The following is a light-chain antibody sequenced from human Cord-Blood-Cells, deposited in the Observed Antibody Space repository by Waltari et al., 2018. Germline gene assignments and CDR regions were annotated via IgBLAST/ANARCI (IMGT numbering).Light chain of an antibody. CDR2: DFS. Sequence: QSALTQPDPVSGSPGQSITISCTGTSSDVGGYTYVSCYQQHPGKAPKLMTYDFSNRPSGVSNRFSGSKSGNTASLTISGLQAEDEADYYCSSYTSSSTWVFGGGTKLTVL. V-gene: IGLV2-14*01. J-gene: IGLJ3*02. CDR3: SSYTSSSTWV. CDR1: SSDVGGYTY.